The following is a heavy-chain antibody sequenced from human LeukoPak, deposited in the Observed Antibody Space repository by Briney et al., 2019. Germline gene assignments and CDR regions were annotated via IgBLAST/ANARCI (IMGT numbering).Heavy chain of an antibody. Sequence: GESLKISCKSSGSSFTSSWIGWVRQMPGKGLGWMGIIYPVDSDTRYNPSFQGQVTTSADKTITTAYLQWSSLKASDTAMYYCARHKVASSSSEGDYWGQGTLVTVSS. D-gene: IGHD6-6*01. CDR3: ARHKVASSSSEGDY. CDR2: IYPVDSDT. CDR1: GSSFTSSW. J-gene: IGHJ4*02. V-gene: IGHV5-51*01.